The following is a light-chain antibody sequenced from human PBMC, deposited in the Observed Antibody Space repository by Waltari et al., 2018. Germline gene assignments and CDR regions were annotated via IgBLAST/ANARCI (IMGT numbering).Light chain of an antibody. CDR1: QSVSSY. V-gene: IGKV3-11*01. Sequence: EIVFTQSSATLSLSPGERATLSCRASQSVSSYLAWYQQKPGQAPRLLIYDASNRATGIPARFSGSGSGTDFTLTISSLEPEDFAVYYCQQRSLFGPGTKVDIK. CDR3: QQRSL. J-gene: IGKJ3*01. CDR2: DAS.